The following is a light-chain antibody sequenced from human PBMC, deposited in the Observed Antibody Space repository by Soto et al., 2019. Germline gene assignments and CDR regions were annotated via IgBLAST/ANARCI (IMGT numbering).Light chain of an antibody. J-gene: IGKJ1*01. V-gene: IGKV1-5*03. CDR3: QHYNSYSEA. Sequence: IQMTQSPSTLSGSVGDRVTITCRASQTISSWLAWYQQKPGKAPKLLIYKASTLKSGVPSRFSGSGSGTEFNLTISSLQPDDFATYECQHYNSYSEAFGQGTKV. CDR2: KAS. CDR1: QTISSW.